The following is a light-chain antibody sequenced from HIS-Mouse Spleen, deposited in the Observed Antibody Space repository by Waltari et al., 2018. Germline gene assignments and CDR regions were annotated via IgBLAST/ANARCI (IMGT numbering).Light chain of an antibody. V-gene: IGLV3-1*01. CDR1: KLGDKY. CDR3: QAWDSSTANVV. CDR2: QDS. J-gene: IGLJ2*01. Sequence: SYELTQPPSVSVSPGQTASITCSGDKLGDKYACWYQQKPGQSPVLVIYQDSKRPSGIPERFSGSNSGNTATLTISGTQAMGEADYYCQAWDSSTANVVFGGGTKLTVL.